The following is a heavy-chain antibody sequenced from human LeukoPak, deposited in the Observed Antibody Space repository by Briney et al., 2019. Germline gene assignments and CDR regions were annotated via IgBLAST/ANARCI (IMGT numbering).Heavy chain of an antibody. CDR2: IIPIFGTA. Sequence: ASVKVSCKASGGTFSSYAISWVRQAPGQGLEWMGGIIPIFGTANYAQKFQGRVTITADESTSTAYMELSSLRSEDTAVYYCASPLRDGYNFGFVRGQGTLVTVSS. D-gene: IGHD5-24*01. CDR3: ASPLRDGYNFGFV. J-gene: IGHJ4*02. CDR1: GGTFSSYA. V-gene: IGHV1-69*13.